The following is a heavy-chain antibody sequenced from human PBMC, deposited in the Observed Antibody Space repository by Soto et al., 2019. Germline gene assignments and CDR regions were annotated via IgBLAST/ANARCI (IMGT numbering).Heavy chain of an antibody. V-gene: IGHV3-23*01. CDR2: ISGSGGST. CDR1: GFTFSSYA. CDR3: AKVWWDFPDYFDY. D-gene: IGHD2-21*01. Sequence: EVQLLESGGGLVQPGGSLRLSCAASGFTFSSYAMSWVRQAPGKGLEWVSAISGSGGSTYYADSVKGRFTISRDNSKNTLYLQMNSLRAEATAVYYCAKVWWDFPDYFDYWGQGTLVTVSS. J-gene: IGHJ4*02.